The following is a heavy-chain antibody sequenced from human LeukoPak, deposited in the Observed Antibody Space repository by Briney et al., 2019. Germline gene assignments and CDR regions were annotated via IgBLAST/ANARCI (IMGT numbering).Heavy chain of an antibody. CDR3: ARTIAQYTNTWLYYYYGLDV. J-gene: IGHJ6*02. CDR1: GFTFSSYA. V-gene: IGHV3-23*01. CDR2: ISGGGEDT. Sequence: GGSLRLSCAASGFTFSSYAMHWVRQAPGQGLEWVSSISGGGEDTYYADSVKGRFTISRDNSETTLYLQMNSLGADDTALYYCARTIAQYTNTWLYYYYGLDVWGQGTTVTVSS. D-gene: IGHD6-13*01.